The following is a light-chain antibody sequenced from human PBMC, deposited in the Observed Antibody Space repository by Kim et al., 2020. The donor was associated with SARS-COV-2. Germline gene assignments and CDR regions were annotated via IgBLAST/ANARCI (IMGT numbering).Light chain of an antibody. CDR1: QEIGNY. J-gene: IGKJ1*01. CDR2: GAS. CDR3: QEYQSYPWT. V-gene: IGKV1-16*01. Sequence: DIQMTQSPSSLSASVGDTVTITCRASQEIGNYLSWFQQKPGKAPKSLIYGASTLHSGVPSRFSGSGSGTDFTLTISSLHPEDFASYFCQEYQSYPWTFGQGTKVDIK.